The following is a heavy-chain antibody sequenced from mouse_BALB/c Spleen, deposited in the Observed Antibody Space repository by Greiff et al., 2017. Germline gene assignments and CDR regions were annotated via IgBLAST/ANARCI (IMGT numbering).Heavy chain of an antibody. V-gene: IGHV1-14*01. CDR1: GYTFTSYV. J-gene: IGHJ2*01. D-gene: IGHD1-1*01. CDR2: INPYNDGT. CDR3: AKEAFTTGDY. Sequence: EVQVVESGPELVKPGASVKMSCKASGYTFTSYVMHWVKQKPGQGLEWIGYINPYNDGTKYNEKFKGKATLTSDKSSSTAYMELSSLTSEDSAVYYCAKEAFTTGDYWGQGTTLTVSS.